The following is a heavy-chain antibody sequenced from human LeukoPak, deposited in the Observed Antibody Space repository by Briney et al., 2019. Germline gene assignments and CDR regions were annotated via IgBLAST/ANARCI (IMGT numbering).Heavy chain of an antibody. J-gene: IGHJ6*02. CDR1: GGTFSSYA. D-gene: IGHD4-17*01. CDR3: ANGDYPHPYYYGMDV. CDR2: IIPIFGTA. Sequence: WVSVKVSCKASGGTFSSYAISWVRQAPGQGLEWMGGIIPIFGTANYAQKFQGRVTITADESTSTAYMELSSLRSEDTAVYYCANGDYPHPYYYGMDVWGQGTTVTVSS. V-gene: IGHV1-69*13.